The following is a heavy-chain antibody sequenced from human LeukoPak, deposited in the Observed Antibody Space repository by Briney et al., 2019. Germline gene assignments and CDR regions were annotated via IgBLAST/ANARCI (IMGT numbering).Heavy chain of an antibody. D-gene: IGHD3-22*01. V-gene: IGHV3-33*01. CDR1: GFTFSTYA. J-gene: IGHJ3*02. CDR2: IWHDGTTK. Sequence: GRSLRLSCAASGFTFSTYAMHWVRQAPGKALEWVAIIWHDGTTKYYADSVKGRFTIPRDNSKNTLFLQMNSLRAEDAAVYYCARVNYDTSAFDAFDIWGQGTMVTVSS. CDR3: ARVNYDTSAFDAFDI.